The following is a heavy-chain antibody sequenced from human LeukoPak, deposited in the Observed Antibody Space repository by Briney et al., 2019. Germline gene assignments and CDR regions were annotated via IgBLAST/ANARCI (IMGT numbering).Heavy chain of an antibody. V-gene: IGHV4-61*01. CDR2: IYYSGST. CDR3: ARASGGSWSDAFDI. Sequence: SETLSLTCTVSGGSVSSGSYYWSWIRQPPGKGLEWIGYIYYSGSTNYNPSLKSRVTISVDTSKNQFSLKLSSVTAADTAVYYCARASGGSWSDAFDIWGQGTMVTVSS. J-gene: IGHJ3*02. D-gene: IGHD2-15*01. CDR1: GGSVSSGSYY.